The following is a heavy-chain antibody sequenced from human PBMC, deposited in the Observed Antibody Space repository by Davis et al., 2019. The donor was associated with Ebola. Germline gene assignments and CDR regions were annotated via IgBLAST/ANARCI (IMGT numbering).Heavy chain of an antibody. J-gene: IGHJ4*02. Sequence: ASVKVSCKASGYTFTSYGISWVRQAPGQGLEWMGWISAYNGNTNYAQKLQGRVTMTTDTSTSTAYMELRSLRSDDTAVYYCATAPYYYDKKVFPLYWGQGTLVTVSS. V-gene: IGHV1-18*04. CDR2: ISAYNGNT. D-gene: IGHD3-22*01. CDR1: GYTFTSYG. CDR3: ATAPYYYDKKVFPLY.